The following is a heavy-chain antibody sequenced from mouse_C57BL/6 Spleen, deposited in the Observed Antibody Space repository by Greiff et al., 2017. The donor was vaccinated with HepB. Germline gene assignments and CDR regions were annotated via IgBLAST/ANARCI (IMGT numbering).Heavy chain of an antibody. J-gene: IGHJ3*01. D-gene: IGHD2-4*01. CDR2: IDPETGGT. V-gene: IGHV1-15*01. CDR1: GYTFTDNE. CDR3: GLRAWFAY. Sequence: VKLQQSGAELVRPGASVTLSCKASGYTFTDNEMHWVKQTPVHGLEWIGAIDPETGGTAYNQKFKGKAILTADKSSSTAYMELRSLTSEDSAVYYCGLRAWFAYWGQGTLVTVSA.